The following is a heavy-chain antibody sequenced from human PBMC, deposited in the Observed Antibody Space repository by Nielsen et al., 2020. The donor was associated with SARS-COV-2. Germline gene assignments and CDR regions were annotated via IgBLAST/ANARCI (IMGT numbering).Heavy chain of an antibody. V-gene: IGHV2-70*11. CDR1: GGSISSGDYY. CDR3: ARIRGEQWLVADY. D-gene: IGHD6-19*01. J-gene: IGHJ4*02. Sequence: LRLSCTVSGGSISSGDYYWSWIRQPPGKALEWLARIDWDDDKYYSTSLKTRLTISKDTSKNQVVLTMTNMDPVDTATYYCARIRGEQWLVADYWGQGTLVTVSS. CDR2: IDWDDDK.